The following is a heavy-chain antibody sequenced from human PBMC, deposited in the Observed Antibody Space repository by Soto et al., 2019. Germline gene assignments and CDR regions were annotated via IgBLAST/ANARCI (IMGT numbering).Heavy chain of an antibody. CDR1: GFTFTSSA. CDR2: IVVGSGNT. V-gene: IGHV1-58*01. D-gene: IGHD5-12*01. Sequence: QMQLVQSGPEVKKPGTSVKVSCKASGFTFTSSAVQWVRQARGQRLEWIGWIVVGSGNTNYAQKFQERVTITRDMSTSTAYMELSSLRSEDTAGYYCAAEALRDGYHLGDYWGQGTLVTVSS. J-gene: IGHJ4*02. CDR3: AAEALRDGYHLGDY.